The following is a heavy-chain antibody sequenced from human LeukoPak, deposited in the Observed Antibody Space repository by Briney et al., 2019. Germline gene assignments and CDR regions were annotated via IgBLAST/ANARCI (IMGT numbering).Heavy chain of an antibody. CDR2: ISGSGGST. CDR1: GFTFSSYA. CDR3: AKTRITMIVVVIPATFDY. V-gene: IGHV3-23*01. J-gene: IGHJ4*02. Sequence: GGSLRLSCAASGFTFSSYAMHWVRQAPGKGLEWVSAISGSGGSTYYADSVKGRFTISRDNSKNTLYLQMNSLRAEDTAVYYCAKTRITMIVVVIPATFDYWGQGTLVTVSS. D-gene: IGHD3-22*01.